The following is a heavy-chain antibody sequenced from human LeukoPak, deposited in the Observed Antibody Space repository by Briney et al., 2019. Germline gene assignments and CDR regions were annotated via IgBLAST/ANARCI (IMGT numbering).Heavy chain of an antibody. CDR2: IYGDGRT. J-gene: IGHJ3*02. Sequence: GGSLRLSCAASGFTVIINYMSWVRQAPGKGLEWVSVIYGDGRTYYADSVKGRFTISRDNSKNTLYLQMNSLRAGDTAVYYCARAYYDILTGYFYAFDIWGQGTMVTVSS. CDR1: GFTVIINY. CDR3: ARAYYDILTGYFYAFDI. V-gene: IGHV3-53*01. D-gene: IGHD3-9*01.